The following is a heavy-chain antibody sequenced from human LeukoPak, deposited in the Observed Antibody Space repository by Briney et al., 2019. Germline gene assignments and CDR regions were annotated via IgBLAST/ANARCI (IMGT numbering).Heavy chain of an antibody. Sequence: GGSLRLSCAASGFTFSSYGMHWVRQAPSKGLEWVAVIWYDGSNKYYADSVKGRFTISRDNSKNTLYLQMNSLRAEDTAVYYCARGDGGDCLDYWGQGTLVTVSS. CDR2: IWYDGSNK. J-gene: IGHJ4*02. CDR3: ARGDGGDCLDY. CDR1: GFTFSSYG. V-gene: IGHV3-33*01. D-gene: IGHD2-21*02.